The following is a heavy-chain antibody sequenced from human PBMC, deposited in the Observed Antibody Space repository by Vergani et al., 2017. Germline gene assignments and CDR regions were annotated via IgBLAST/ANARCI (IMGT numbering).Heavy chain of an antibody. Sequence: QVQLVESGGGVVQPGRSLRLSCAASGFTFSSYAMHWVRQAPGKGLEWVAVISYDGSNKYYADSVKGRFTISRDNSKNTLYLQMNSLRAEDTAVYYCARDRGGSGYGPFDYGDQGTLVAVSS. J-gene: IGHJ4*02. CDR3: ARDRGGSGYGPFDY. CDR1: GFTFSSYA. D-gene: IGHD5-12*01. V-gene: IGHV3-30*04. CDR2: ISYDGSNK.